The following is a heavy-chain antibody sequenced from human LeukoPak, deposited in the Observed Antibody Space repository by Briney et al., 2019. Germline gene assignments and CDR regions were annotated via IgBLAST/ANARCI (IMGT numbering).Heavy chain of an antibody. Sequence: GGSLRLSCAASGFSVSSSYMNWVRQAPGKGLEWVSIIYRDGKTFYADSVKGRFTISRDNSKNTLYLQMNSLRAEDTAVYYCARGVGGRDYWGQGTLVTVSS. CDR3: ARGVGGRDY. CDR1: GFSVSSSY. D-gene: IGHD1-26*01. J-gene: IGHJ4*02. V-gene: IGHV3-53*05. CDR2: IYRDGKT.